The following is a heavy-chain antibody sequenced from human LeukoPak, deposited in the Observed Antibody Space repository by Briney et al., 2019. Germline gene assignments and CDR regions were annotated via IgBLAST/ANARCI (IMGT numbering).Heavy chain of an antibody. J-gene: IGHJ4*02. V-gene: IGHV4-4*07. CDR2: IYTSGST. Sequence: SETLSLTCPVSGGSISSYYWSWIRQPAGKGLEWIGRIYTSGSTNYNPSLKSRVTMSVDTSKNQFSLKLSSVTAADTAVYYCARDTDRITGTWYFDYWGQGTLVTVSS. D-gene: IGHD1/OR15-1a*01. CDR3: ARDTDRITGTWYFDY. CDR1: GGSISSYY.